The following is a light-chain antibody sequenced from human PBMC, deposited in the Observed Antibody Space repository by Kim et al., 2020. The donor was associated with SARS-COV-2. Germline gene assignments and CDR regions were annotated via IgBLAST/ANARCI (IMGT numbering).Light chain of an antibody. V-gene: IGKV3-20*01. CDR3: HQYAIAYT. J-gene: IGKJ2*01. Sequence: SVSPGERATRSCRASQSVTSNYLAWYQQKPGQAPRLLIYGEASRATGIPDRFSGSGSGTDFALTVSRPESEDFAVYYCHQYAIAYTFGQGTKLEI. CDR2: GEA. CDR1: QSVTSNY.